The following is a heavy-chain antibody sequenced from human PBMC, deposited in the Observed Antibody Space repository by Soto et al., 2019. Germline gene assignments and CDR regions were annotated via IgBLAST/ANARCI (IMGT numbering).Heavy chain of an antibody. Sequence: QVTLKESGPVLVKPTETLTLTCTVSGFSLSNARMGVSWIRQPPGKALEWLAHIFSNDEKSYSTSLKSRLTISKHTSKSQVVLTMTNMDPVDTATYYCARNIAAAGLYFAYWGQGTLVTVCS. D-gene: IGHD6-13*01. CDR3: ARNIAAAGLYFAY. CDR1: GFSLSNARMG. V-gene: IGHV2-26*01. J-gene: IGHJ4*02. CDR2: IFSNDEK.